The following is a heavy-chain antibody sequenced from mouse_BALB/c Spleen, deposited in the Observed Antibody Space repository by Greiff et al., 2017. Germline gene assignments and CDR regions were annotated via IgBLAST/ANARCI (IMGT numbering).Heavy chain of an antibody. V-gene: IGHV3-2*02. CDR1: GYSITSDYA. J-gene: IGHJ1*01. D-gene: IGHD1-1*01. CDR3: ARRRTTGTDFDV. CDR2: ISYSGST. Sequence: EVKLVESGPGLVKPSQSLSLTCTVTGYSITSDYAWNWIRQFPGNKLEWMGYISYSGSTSYNPSLKSRISITRDTSKNQFFLQLNSVTTEDTATYYYARRRTTGTDFDVWGAGTTVTVSS.